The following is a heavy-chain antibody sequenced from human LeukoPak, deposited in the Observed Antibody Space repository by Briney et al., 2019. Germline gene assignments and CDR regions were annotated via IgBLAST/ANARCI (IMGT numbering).Heavy chain of an antibody. Sequence: GGSLRLSCAASGFTFSSYEMNWVRQAPGKGLEWISYISSSGSSIYYADSVKGRFTISRDNAKNSLYLQMNSLRAEDTAVYYCARAGLTNTYYDFWSGYRYYFDYWGQGTLVTGSS. CDR1: GFTFSSYE. J-gene: IGHJ4*02. D-gene: IGHD3-3*01. CDR2: ISSSGSSI. CDR3: ARAGLTNTYYDFWSGYRYYFDY. V-gene: IGHV3-48*03.